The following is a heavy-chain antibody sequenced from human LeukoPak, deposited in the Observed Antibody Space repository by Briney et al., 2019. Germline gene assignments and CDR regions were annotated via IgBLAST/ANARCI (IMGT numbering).Heavy chain of an antibody. V-gene: IGHV7-4-1*02. CDR1: GYTFTKYA. CDR3: ARSGFWTDHLAFDI. Sequence: ASVKVSCKASGYTFTKYAVNWVRQAPGQGLEWMGWIKTNTGNPTYAQGFTGRFVFSLDTSVTTAYLQISSLKDEDTAVYYCARSGFWTDHLAFDIWGQGTMVTVSS. CDR2: IKTNTGNP. D-gene: IGHD3/OR15-3a*01. J-gene: IGHJ3*02.